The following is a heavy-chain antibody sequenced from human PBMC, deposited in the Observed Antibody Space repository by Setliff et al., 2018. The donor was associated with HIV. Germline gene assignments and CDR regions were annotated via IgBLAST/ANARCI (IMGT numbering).Heavy chain of an antibody. D-gene: IGHD6-19*01. J-gene: IGHJ6*03. V-gene: IGHV3-11*04. CDR2: ISNTGSAI. CDR1: GGSISSSSYY. Sequence: LSLTCTVSGGSISSSSYYWGWIRQAPGKGLEWVSYISNTGSAIHYADSVKGRFTISRDNARNSLYLQMNSLTAEDTAVYYCARVSIEVAGRYYHYYMDVWGKGATVTVSS. CDR3: ARVSIEVAGRYYHYYMDV.